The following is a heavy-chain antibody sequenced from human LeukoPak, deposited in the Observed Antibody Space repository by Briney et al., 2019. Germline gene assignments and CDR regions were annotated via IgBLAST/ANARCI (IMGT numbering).Heavy chain of an antibody. CDR3: ARASTLRTGDAH. CDR1: GFTISSNY. D-gene: IGHD7-27*01. J-gene: IGHJ4*02. V-gene: IGHV3-66*01. CDR2: IYTGGST. Sequence: GGSLRLSCVASGFTISSNYMGWVRKAQGKGLEWISVIYTGGSTSYADSVKGRFTISRDSSTNTLFLQMHSLRTEDTSVYSGARASTLRTGDAHWGQGTLVTVSS.